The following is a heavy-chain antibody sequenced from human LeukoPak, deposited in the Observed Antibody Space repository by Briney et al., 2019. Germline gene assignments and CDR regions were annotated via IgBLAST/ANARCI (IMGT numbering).Heavy chain of an antibody. D-gene: IGHD3-22*01. Sequence: PGGSLRLSCAASGFTFSSYWMSWVRQAPGKGLEWVANIKQDGSEKYYVDSVKGRFTISRDNAKNSLHLQMNSLRAEDTAVYYCARDVVYYDSSGYYYPFWNYWGQGTLVTVSS. CDR2: IKQDGSEK. J-gene: IGHJ4*02. CDR1: GFTFSSYW. CDR3: ARDVVYYDSSGYYYPFWNY. V-gene: IGHV3-7*01.